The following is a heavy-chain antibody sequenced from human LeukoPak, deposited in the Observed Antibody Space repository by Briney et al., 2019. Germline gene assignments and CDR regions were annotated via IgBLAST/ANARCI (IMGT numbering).Heavy chain of an antibody. CDR1: GFTFSNYW. Sequence: GGSLRLSCAVSGFTFSNYWMSWVRQAPGKGLEWVANIKQDGSETYYVDSVKGRFTISRDNTKNSLYLQMNSLRAEDTAVYFCATGSSFRGSWGQGTLVTVSS. D-gene: IGHD1-14*01. V-gene: IGHV3-7*01. CDR2: IKQDGSET. CDR3: ATGSSFRGS. J-gene: IGHJ5*02.